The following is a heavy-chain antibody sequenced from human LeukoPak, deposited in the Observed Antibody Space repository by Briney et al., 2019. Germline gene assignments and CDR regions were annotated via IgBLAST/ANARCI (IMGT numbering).Heavy chain of an antibody. D-gene: IGHD3-22*01. CDR3: ATPLDYYDRSDSHQGGD. CDR2: IKHDGSEK. Sequence: PGGSLRLSCAASGFTFSRHWMTWDRQAPGKGLEWVANIKHDGSEKNYVDSVKGRFTISRDNAKNSLYLQMNSLRAEDTAVYYCATPLDYYDRSDSHQGGDWGQGTLVTVSS. V-gene: IGHV3-7*03. J-gene: IGHJ4*02. CDR1: GFTFSRHW.